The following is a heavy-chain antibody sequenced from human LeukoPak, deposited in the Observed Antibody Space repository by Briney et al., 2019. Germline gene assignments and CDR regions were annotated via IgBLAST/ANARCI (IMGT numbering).Heavy chain of an antibody. CDR3: ARFDTAMVVYGY. D-gene: IGHD5-18*01. CDR2: ISSSGSTI. Sequence: PGGSLRLACAASRFTFSDYYMSWIRQAPGKGLEWVSYISSSGSTIYYADSVKGRFTISRDNAKNSLYLQMNSLRAEDTAVYYCARFDTAMVVYGYWGQGTLVTVSS. CDR1: RFTFSDYY. J-gene: IGHJ4*02. V-gene: IGHV3-11*04.